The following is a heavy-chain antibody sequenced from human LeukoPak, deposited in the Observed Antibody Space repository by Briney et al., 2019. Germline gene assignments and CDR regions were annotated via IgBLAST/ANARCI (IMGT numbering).Heavy chain of an antibody. Sequence: SVKVSCKASGGTFSSYAISWVRQAPGQGLEWMGRIIPILGIANYAQKFQGRVTITADKSTSTAYMELSSLRSEDTAVYYCARGYSSSPYYYYYGMDVWGQGTTVTVSS. CDR1: GGTFSSYA. CDR3: ARGYSSSPYYYYYGMDV. D-gene: IGHD6-13*01. J-gene: IGHJ6*02. CDR2: IIPILGIA. V-gene: IGHV1-69*04.